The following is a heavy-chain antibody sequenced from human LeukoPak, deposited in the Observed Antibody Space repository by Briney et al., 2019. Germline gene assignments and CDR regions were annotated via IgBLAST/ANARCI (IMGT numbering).Heavy chain of an antibody. J-gene: IGHJ3*02. CDR1: GGSISSYY. Sequence: SETLSLTCTVSGGSISSYYWSWTRHPPGKGLEWMGYIYYSGSTNYNPSLKSRVTISVDTSKNQFSLKLSSVTAADTAVYYCARHIAYYYDSSGYRPLLGAFDIWGQGTMVTVSS. V-gene: IGHV4-59*08. CDR3: ARHIAYYYDSSGYRPLLGAFDI. CDR2: IYYSGST. D-gene: IGHD3-22*01.